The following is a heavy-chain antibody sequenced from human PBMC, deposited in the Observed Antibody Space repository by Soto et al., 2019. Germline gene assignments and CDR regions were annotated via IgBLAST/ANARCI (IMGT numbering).Heavy chain of an antibody. CDR2: IYPGDSDT. CDR3: ARERLDAYCGGDCYANGLFDP. D-gene: IGHD2-21*02. Sequence: GESLKISCTGSGYSFTIYWIGWVRQMPGKGLDWMGIIYPGDSDTRYSPSFQGQVTISADKSISTAYLQWSSLKASDTAMYYCARERLDAYCGGDCYANGLFDPWGQGTLVTVSS. V-gene: IGHV5-51*01. J-gene: IGHJ5*02. CDR1: GYSFTIYW.